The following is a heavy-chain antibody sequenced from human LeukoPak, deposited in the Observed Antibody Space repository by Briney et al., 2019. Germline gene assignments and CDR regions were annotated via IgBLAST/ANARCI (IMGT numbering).Heavy chain of an antibody. CDR1: GFIFIRSA. Sequence: GPSVKVSCKASGFIFIRSAVQWVRQARGQRLEWIGWIVVGSGNTNYAQKFQERVTMTRDMSTGTAYMELSSLRSEDTAVYYCAAGNYYDSSGYYPYAFDIRGQGTMVTVSS. V-gene: IGHV1-58*01. J-gene: IGHJ3*02. D-gene: IGHD3-22*01. CDR2: IVVGSGNT. CDR3: AAGNYYDSSGYYPYAFDI.